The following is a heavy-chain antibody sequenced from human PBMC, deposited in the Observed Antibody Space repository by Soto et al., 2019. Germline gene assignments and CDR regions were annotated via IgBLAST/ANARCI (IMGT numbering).Heavy chain of an antibody. V-gene: IGHV3-21*01. D-gene: IGHD2-15*01. CDR3: ARDYCSGGSCYGGAFDY. CDR1: GFTFSSYS. CDR2: ISSSSSYI. J-gene: IGHJ4*02. Sequence: LRLSCAASGFTFSSYSMNWVRQAPGKGLEWVSSISSSSSYIYYADSVKGRFTISRDNAKNSLYLQMNSLRAEDTAVYYCARDYCSGGSCYGGAFDYWGQGTLVTVSS.